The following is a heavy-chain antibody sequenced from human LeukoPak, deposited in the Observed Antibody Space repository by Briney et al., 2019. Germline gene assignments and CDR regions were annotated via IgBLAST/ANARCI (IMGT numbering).Heavy chain of an antibody. V-gene: IGHV4-39*07. CDR2: IYYSGST. J-gene: IGHJ3*02. CDR3: ARDNATPRGYAPSGDHDASDI. D-gene: IGHD1-26*01. CDR1: GGSISSSSYY. Sequence: SETLSLTCTVSGGSISSSSYYWGWIRQPPGKGLEWIGSIYYSGSTYYNPSLKGRVTISVDTSKNQFSLKLSSVTAADTAVYYCARDNATPRGYAPSGDHDASDIWGQGTMVTVSS.